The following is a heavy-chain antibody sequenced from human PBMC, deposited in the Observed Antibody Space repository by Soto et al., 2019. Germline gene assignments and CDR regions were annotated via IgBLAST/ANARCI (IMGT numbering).Heavy chain of an antibody. CDR1: GYTFTTHY. Sequence: ASVKVSCKASGYTFTTHYMHWVRQAPGQGLEWMGIINPSGGRTTYALKFQGRVTMTSDTSTNTVYVDLTSLRSEDTAIYFCARAGENYGSGTFSPPLRYYFNSWGQGTLVTVSS. J-gene: IGHJ4*02. CDR2: INPSGGRT. CDR3: ARAGENYGSGTFSPPLRYYFNS. D-gene: IGHD3-10*01. V-gene: IGHV1-46*01.